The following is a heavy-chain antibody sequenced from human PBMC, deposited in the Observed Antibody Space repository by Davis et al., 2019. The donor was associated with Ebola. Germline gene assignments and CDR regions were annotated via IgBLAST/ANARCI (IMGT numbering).Heavy chain of an antibody. D-gene: IGHD3-22*01. CDR3: ARGEDYYKIGNV. CDR2: INQSGTT. J-gene: IGHJ6*04. V-gene: IGHV4-34*01. CDR1: GGSFSGYY. Sequence: SETLSLTCAVYGGSFSGYYWSWIRQPPGKGLEWIGEINQSGTTNYNPSLKSRVTISRDTTKNQFSLRLTSVTAADTAVYYCARGEDYYKIGNVWGKGTTVTVSS.